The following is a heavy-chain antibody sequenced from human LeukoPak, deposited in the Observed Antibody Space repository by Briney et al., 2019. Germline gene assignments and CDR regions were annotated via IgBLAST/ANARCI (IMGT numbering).Heavy chain of an antibody. CDR1: GGTFSSYA. V-gene: IGHV1-69*05. CDR2: IIPIVGTT. Sequence: SVKVSCKASGGTFSSYAISWVRQAPGQGLEWMGGIIPIVGTTNYAQKFQGRVTITTDKSTSTAYMELSSLRSEDTAVYCCARCGYSSSWYSRAYYYYMDVWGKGTTVTVSS. D-gene: IGHD6-13*01. CDR3: ARCGYSSSWYSRAYYYYMDV. J-gene: IGHJ6*03.